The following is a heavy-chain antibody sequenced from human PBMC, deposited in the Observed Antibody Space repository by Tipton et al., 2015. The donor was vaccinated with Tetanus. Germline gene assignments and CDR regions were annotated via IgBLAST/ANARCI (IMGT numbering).Heavy chain of an antibody. V-gene: IGHV4-39*01. J-gene: IGHJ4*02. CDR2: MFYSGSA. CDR3: ARTSIPAADYCFDY. CDR1: GGSISGSGYY. D-gene: IGHD2-2*01. Sequence: TLSLTCTVSGGSISGSGYYWGWIRQPPGKGLEWIGRMFYSGSAYYNPSLKSRVSILVDWSKNQFSLKLSSVTAADTAVYYCARTSIPAADYCFDYWGQGTLVTVSS.